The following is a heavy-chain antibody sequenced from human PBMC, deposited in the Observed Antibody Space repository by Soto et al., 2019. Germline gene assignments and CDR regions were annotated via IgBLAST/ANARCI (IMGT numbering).Heavy chain of an antibody. CDR1: GYSFRTYA. Sequence: QVQLVQSGAEVKKPGASVKVSCKASGYSFRTYAVHWVRQAPGQRLEWMGWINAGSGKTKYSEKFQGSVNITRDTSATTAYMELTSLISEDTAVYYCAKNRLHWFEDFDYWGQGTLVTVSS. D-gene: IGHD3-10*01. V-gene: IGHV1-3*01. CDR2: INAGSGKT. CDR3: AKNRLHWFEDFDY. J-gene: IGHJ4*02.